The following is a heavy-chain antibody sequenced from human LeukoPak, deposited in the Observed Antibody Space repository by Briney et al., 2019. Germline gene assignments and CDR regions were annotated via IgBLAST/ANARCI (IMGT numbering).Heavy chain of an antibody. D-gene: IGHD6-13*01. V-gene: IGHV3-23*01. CDR1: GFTFSSYG. Sequence: GGSLRLSCAASGFTFSSYGMHWVRQAPGKGLEWVSAFSATDGSAQYAESVRGRFTISRDNSKNSLYLQMNSLRDEDTAVYFCAKARIAAAGTGAFDVWGQGTMVTVSS. J-gene: IGHJ3*01. CDR2: FSATDGSA. CDR3: AKARIAAAGTGAFDV.